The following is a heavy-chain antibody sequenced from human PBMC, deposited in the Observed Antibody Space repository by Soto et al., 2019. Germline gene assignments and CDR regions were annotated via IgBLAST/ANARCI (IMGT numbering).Heavy chain of an antibody. J-gene: IGHJ4*02. CDR1: GFSFMNYA. V-gene: IGHV3-23*01. Sequence: EVQLLESGGGLAHPGGSLRLSCAASGFSFMNYALSWVRQAPGKGLEWVSIISGSGGNTYYADSVKGRFTISRDNSNNTLYLQMNSLRAEDTAVYYCAKPDSSISWGNGPDFWGQGTLVTVSS. D-gene: IGHD6-6*01. CDR3: AKPDSSISWGNGPDF. CDR2: ISGSGGNT.